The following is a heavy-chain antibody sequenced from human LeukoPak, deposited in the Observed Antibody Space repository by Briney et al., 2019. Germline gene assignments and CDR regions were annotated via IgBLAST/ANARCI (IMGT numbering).Heavy chain of an antibody. D-gene: IGHD2-15*01. CDR2: ISAYNGNT. CDR1: GYTFTSYG. Sequence: EASVNVSCKASGYTFTSYGISWVRQAPGQGLEWMGWISAYNGNTNYAQKLQGRVTMTTDTSTSTAYMELRSLRSDDMAVYYCARERLLYGMDVWGQGTTVTVSS. V-gene: IGHV1-18*03. CDR3: ARERLLYGMDV. J-gene: IGHJ6*02.